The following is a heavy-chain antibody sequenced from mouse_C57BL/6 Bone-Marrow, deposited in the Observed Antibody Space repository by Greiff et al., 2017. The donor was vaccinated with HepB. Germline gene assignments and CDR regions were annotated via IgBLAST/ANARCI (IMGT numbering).Heavy chain of an antibody. V-gene: IGHV1-26*01. CDR2: INPNNGGT. D-gene: IGHD1-1*01. CDR1: GYTFTDYY. Sequence: EVQLQQSGPELVKPGASVKISCKASGYTFTDYYMNWVKQSHGKSLEWIGDINPNNGGTSYNQKFKGKATLTVDKSSSTAYMELRSLTSEDSAVYYCARGTTVVGGAYWGQGTLVTVSA. CDR3: ARGTTVVGGAY. J-gene: IGHJ3*01.